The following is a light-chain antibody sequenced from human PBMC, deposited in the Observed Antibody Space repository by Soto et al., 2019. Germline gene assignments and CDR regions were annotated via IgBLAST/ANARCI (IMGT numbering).Light chain of an antibody. J-gene: IGKJ3*01. CDR1: QGIRNF. CDR3: QQYSSVPV. CDR2: AAS. V-gene: IGKV1-27*01. Sequence: DIQMTQSPTSLSASVGDRVTITCRASQGIRNFVAWYQRKPGKAPKLLIYAASTVQSGVPSRFSGSGSGTDFTLTINGRQPEDAATYSCQQYSSVPVFGPGTKVEIK.